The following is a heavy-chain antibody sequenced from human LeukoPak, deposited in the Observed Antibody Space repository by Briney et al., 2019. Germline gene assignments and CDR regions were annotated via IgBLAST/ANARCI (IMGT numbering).Heavy chain of an antibody. CDR1: GGTXNSYI. CDR2: IIPMLGTA. V-gene: IGHV1-69*13. J-gene: IGHJ4*02. D-gene: IGHD2-2*01. CDR3: AAETLGYCSSTICPGDY. Sequence: GASVKVSCKASGGTXNSYIISGVRQAPGQGLEWMGGIIPMLGTANYGQKFQGRVTITADESTSTAYMELSSLRSEDTAVYYCAAETLGYCSSTICPGDYWGQGTLVTVSS.